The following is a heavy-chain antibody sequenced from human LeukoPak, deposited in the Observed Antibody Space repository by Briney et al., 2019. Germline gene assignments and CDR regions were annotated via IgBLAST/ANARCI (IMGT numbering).Heavy chain of an antibody. D-gene: IGHD3-9*01. CDR1: GGSISSYY. V-gene: IGHV4-4*07. Sequence: NPSETLSLTCTVSGGSISSYYWSWIRQPAGKGLEWIGRIYTSGSTNYNPSLKSRVTMSVDTSKNQFSLKLSSVTAADTAVYYCARGTPSYDILTGPIGNWFDPWGQGTLVTVSS. CDR3: ARGTPSYDILTGPIGNWFDP. J-gene: IGHJ5*02. CDR2: IYTSGST.